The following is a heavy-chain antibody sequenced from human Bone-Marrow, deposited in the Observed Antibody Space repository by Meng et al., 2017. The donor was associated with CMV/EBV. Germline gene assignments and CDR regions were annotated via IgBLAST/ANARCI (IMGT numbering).Heavy chain of an antibody. V-gene: IGHV3-74*01. CDR1: GFTFSSYW. CDR2: INSDGSST. D-gene: IGHD6-6*01. CDR3: AKDLMGSSGRGYFDY. J-gene: IGHJ4*02. Sequence: GGSLRLSCAASGFTFSSYWMHWVRQAPGKGLVWVSRINSDGSSTSYADSVKGRFTISRDNSKNTLYLQMNSLRAEDTAVYYCAKDLMGSSGRGYFDYWGQGTLATSPQ.